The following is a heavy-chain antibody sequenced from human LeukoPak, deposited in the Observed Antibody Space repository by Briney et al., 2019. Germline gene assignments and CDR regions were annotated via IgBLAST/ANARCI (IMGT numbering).Heavy chain of an antibody. CDR1: GDIVSSNSAA. V-gene: IGHV6-1*01. J-gene: IGHJ5*02. Sequence: SQTLSLTCAISGDIVSSNSAAWNWIRHSPSRSVEGLGRTYYRSKWYNDYAVSVKSRITINPDTPKNQFSLQLNSVTPEDTAVYYCARSMDQYSSTRFDPGGQGTRVTVSS. CDR3: ARSMDQYSSTRFDP. CDR2: TYYRSKWYN. D-gene: IGHD6-13*01.